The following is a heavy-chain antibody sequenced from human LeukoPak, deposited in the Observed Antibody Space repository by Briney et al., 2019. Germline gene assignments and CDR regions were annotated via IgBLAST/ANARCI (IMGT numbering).Heavy chain of an antibody. CDR3: AKPYYYGSGSYYDY. V-gene: IGHV3-30*02. Sequence: GGSLRLSCAASGFTFSSYGMHWVRQAPGKGLEWVAFIRYDGSNKYYADSVKDRFTISRDNSKDTLYLQMNSLRAEDTAVYYCAKPYYYGSGSYYDYWGQGTLVTVSS. D-gene: IGHD3-10*01. CDR1: GFTFSSYG. J-gene: IGHJ4*02. CDR2: IRYDGSNK.